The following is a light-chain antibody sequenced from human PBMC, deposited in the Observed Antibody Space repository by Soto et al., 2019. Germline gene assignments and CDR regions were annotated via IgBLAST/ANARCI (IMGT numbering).Light chain of an antibody. CDR3: QKYGSSPVT. V-gene: IGKV3-20*01. Sequence: EIVLPQSPGTLSLSPGERAPLSCRASQSVSSNYLAWYHQKPGQARRLLIYGASSRATGIPDRFSGSGSGTDFTLTISRLEPEEFAVYYCQKYGSSPVTFGQGTRLGNK. CDR1: QSVSSNY. CDR2: GAS. J-gene: IGKJ5*01.